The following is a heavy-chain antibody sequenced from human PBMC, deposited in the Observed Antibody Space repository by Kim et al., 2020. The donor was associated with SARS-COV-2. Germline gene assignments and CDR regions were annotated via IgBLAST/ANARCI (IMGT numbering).Heavy chain of an antibody. V-gene: IGHV3-49*04. Sequence: GGSLRLSCTASGFTFGDYGLTWVRQAPGKGLEWVGFIRRESYGGTAEYAAAMKGRVTISRDDSESIAYLQLNSLRSEDTADYYCARDYEMDVWGQGTTVTVS. CDR1: GFTFGDYG. CDR2: IRRESYGGTA. CDR3: ARDYEMDV. J-gene: IGHJ6*02.